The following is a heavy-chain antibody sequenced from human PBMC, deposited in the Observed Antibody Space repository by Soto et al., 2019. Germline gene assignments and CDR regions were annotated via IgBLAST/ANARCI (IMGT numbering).Heavy chain of an antibody. V-gene: IGHV3-23*01. CDR1: GFTFNNYS. D-gene: IGHD5-18*01. CDR3: ARADGPLPVTFRGF. CDR2: INRGGGP. Sequence: LRLSCATSGFTFNNYSMSWVRQAPGKGLEWVSSINRGGGPYYADSVKGRFTISRDNSKNMLYLRMNSLRADDTAVYFWARADGPLPVTFRGFWRQGELVTVAS. J-gene: IGHJ4*02.